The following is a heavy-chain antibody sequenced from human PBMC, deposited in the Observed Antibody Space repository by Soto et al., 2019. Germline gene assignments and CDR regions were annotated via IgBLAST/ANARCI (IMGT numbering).Heavy chain of an antibody. CDR3: ARDHNFGFILYAMDV. Sequence: GASVKVSFKASGYTFTSYSMHWVRQAPGQGLEWMGIINPSSGRTSYAQNFQGRVTMTSDTSTGIVYMEMSSLKSEDTAVYYCARDHNFGFILYAMDVWGQGTTVTVSS. D-gene: IGHD2-15*01. V-gene: IGHV1-46*01. CDR1: GYTFTSYS. CDR2: INPSSGRT. J-gene: IGHJ6*02.